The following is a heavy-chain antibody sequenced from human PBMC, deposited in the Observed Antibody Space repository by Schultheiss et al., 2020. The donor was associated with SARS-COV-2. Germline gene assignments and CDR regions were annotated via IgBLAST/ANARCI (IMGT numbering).Heavy chain of an antibody. D-gene: IGHD6-6*01. CDR1: GGSFSGYY. CDR2: INHSGST. Sequence: SETLSLTCTVYGGSFSGYYRSWIRQPPGKGLEWIGEINHSGSTNYNPSLKSRVTISVDTSKNQFSLKLSSVTAADTAVYYCAREVEYSSSSQAFDIWGQGTMVTVSS. CDR3: AREVEYSSSSQAFDI. V-gene: IGHV4-34*01. J-gene: IGHJ3*02.